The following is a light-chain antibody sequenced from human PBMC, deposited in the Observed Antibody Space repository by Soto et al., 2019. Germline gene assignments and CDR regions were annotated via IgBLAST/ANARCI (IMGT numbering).Light chain of an antibody. CDR2: GAS. J-gene: IGKJ3*01. Sequence: EIVMTQSPATLSVSPGERATLSCGASQSVSNNLAWYQQKPGQATRLLIYGASTRATGIPARFSGSGSGTEFTLTISGLQSEDFALYSCQQYNDWPFTFGPGTKVDIK. V-gene: IGKV3-15*01. CDR3: QQYNDWPFT. CDR1: QSVSNN.